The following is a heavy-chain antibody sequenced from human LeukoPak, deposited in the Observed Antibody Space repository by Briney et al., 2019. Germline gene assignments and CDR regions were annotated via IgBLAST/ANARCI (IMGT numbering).Heavy chain of an antibody. Sequence: SETLSLTCTVSGASITSSGYYWGWIRQPPGKGLEWIGSIYYSGITYYNPSLKSRVAISVDTSKNQFSLKLSSVTAADTALYYCARRPPGGGSCYSDTSSTGARAPWSPSPQVYVWAGTGTVSLCDAFDIWGQGTMVTVSS. CDR1: GASITSSGYY. CDR2: IYYSGIT. J-gene: IGHJ3*02. CDR3: ARRPPGGGSCYSDTSSTGARAPWSPSPQVYVWAGTGTVSLCDAFDI. D-gene: IGHD2-15*01. V-gene: IGHV4-39*01.